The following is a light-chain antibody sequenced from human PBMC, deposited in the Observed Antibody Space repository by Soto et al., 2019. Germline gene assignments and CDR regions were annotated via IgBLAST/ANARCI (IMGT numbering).Light chain of an antibody. V-gene: IGKV1-5*01. CDR3: QQYSTYPWT. CDR1: QSISSW. CDR2: DAS. Sequence: DIQMTQSPSTLSASVGDRFTITCLASQSISSWLAWYQQKPGKAPKVLIFDASSLESGVPSRFSGSGSATEFTLTISSLQPDDFATYYCQQYSTYPWTFGQGTKVDIK. J-gene: IGKJ1*01.